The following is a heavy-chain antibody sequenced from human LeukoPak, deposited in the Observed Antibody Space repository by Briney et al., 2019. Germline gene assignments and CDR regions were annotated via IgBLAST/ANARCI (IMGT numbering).Heavy chain of an antibody. CDR2: IYPGDSDT. CDR3: ARGDDFWSGLAVG. Sequence: PGGSLRLSCKGSGYSFTSYWIGWVRQMPGKGLEWMGIIYPGDSDTRYSPSFQGQVTISADKSISTAYLQWSSLKASDTAMYYCARGDDFWSGLAVGWGQGTLVTVSS. CDR1: GYSFTSYW. J-gene: IGHJ4*02. V-gene: IGHV5-51*01. D-gene: IGHD3-3*01.